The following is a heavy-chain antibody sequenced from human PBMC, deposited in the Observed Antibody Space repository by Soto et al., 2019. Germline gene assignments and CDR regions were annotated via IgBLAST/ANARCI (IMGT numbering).Heavy chain of an antibody. Sequence: GGSLRLSCAASGFTFSTYTMNWFRQAPGKGLEWVSAITGGSNTYYGDSVKGRFTISRDNSKKTLYLQMNSLRVEDTAVYYCAKGSGSHYDYFDYWGRGXLVTVYS. D-gene: IGHD1-26*01. CDR3: AKGSGSHYDYFDY. CDR2: ITGGSNT. J-gene: IGHJ4*02. CDR1: GFTFSTYT. V-gene: IGHV3-23*01.